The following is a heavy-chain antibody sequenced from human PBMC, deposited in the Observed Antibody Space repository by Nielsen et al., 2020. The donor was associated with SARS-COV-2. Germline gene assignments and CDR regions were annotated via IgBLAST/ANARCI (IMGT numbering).Heavy chain of an antibody. CDR3: ARGTYYYDSSGYYDFDY. CDR1: GGSISSYY. V-gene: IGHV4-59*13. D-gene: IGHD3-22*01. Sequence: GSLRLSCTVSGGSISSYYWSWIRQPPGKGLEWIGYIYYSGSTNYNPSLKSRVTISVDTSKNQFSLKLSSVTAADTAVYYCARGTYYYDSSGYYDFDYWGQGTLVTVSS. CDR2: IYYSGST. J-gene: IGHJ4*02.